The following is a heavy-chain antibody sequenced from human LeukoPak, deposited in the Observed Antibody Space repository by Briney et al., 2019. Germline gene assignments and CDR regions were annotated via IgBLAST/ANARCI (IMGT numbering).Heavy chain of an antibody. CDR2: IYTSGST. CDR1: GGSISSYY. Sequence: PSETLSLTCTVSGGSISSYYWSWIRQPAGKGLEWIGRIYTSGSTNYNPSLKSRVTMSVDTSKNQFSLKLSSVTAADTAVYYRARDETYYYDSSGYNDAFDIWGQGTMVTVSS. CDR3: ARDETYYYDSSGYNDAFDI. V-gene: IGHV4-4*07. D-gene: IGHD3-22*01. J-gene: IGHJ3*02.